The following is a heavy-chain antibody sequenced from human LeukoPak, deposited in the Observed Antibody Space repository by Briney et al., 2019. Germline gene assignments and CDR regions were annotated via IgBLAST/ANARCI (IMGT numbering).Heavy chain of an antibody. J-gene: IGHJ3*02. CDR1: GFTFDEYA. Sequence: GGSLRLSCVASGFTFDEYAMHWVRQPTGMGLEWVSGISWNSGSINYADSVKGRFTISRDNAKNSLYLQMKSLRAEDMALYYCAKAHIDSGAFDIWGQGTMVTVSS. V-gene: IGHV3-9*03. CDR3: AKAHIDSGAFDI. D-gene: IGHD1-14*01. CDR2: ISWNSGSI.